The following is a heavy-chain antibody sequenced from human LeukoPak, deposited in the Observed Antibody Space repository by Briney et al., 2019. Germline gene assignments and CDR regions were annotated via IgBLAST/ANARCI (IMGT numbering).Heavy chain of an antibody. CDR3: ARRDPYGGKQGPVDY. CDR2: IYYSGST. V-gene: IGHV4-39*01. CDR1: GGSISSSSYY. J-gene: IGHJ4*02. Sequence: SETPSLTCTVSGGSISSSSYYWGWIRQPPGKGLEWIGSIYYSGSTYYNPSLKSRVTISVDTSKNQFSLKLSSVTAADTAVYYCARRDPYGGKQGPVDYWGQGTLVTVSS. D-gene: IGHD4-23*01.